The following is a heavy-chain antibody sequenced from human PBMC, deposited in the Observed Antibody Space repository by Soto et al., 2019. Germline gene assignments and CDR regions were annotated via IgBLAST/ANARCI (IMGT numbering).Heavy chain of an antibody. CDR1: GFTFTSYA. V-gene: IGHV3-23*01. J-gene: IGHJ2*01. CDR3: AKKGDYGESAVTAGVAWYFDL. D-gene: IGHD2-21*02. CDR2: ISDSGGET. Sequence: EVQLLESGGGLVQPGGSLRLSCAASGFTFTSYAMSWVRQARGRGLVWVSAISDSGGETYYADSVKGRFSLSRDNTKSTLNLQMNSLGGEDTAVYYCAKKGDYGESAVTAGVAWYFDLWGRGTLDTVPS.